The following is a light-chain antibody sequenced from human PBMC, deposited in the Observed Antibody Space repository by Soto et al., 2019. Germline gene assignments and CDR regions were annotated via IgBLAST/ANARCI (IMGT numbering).Light chain of an antibody. CDR3: SSYTSSSTWV. CDR2: DVS. J-gene: IGLJ3*02. Sequence: QSALTQPASVSGSPGQSIAISCTGTSSNDGGYNYVSWYQQHPGKTPNLTIYDVSNRPSGVSNRFSGSKSGNTASLTISGLQAEDEADYYCSSYTSSSTWVFGGGTKLTVL. CDR1: SSNDGGYNY. V-gene: IGLV2-14*01.